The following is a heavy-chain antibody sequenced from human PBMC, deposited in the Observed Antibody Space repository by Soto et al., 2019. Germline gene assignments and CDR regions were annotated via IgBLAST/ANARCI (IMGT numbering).Heavy chain of an antibody. CDR2: IYASGAT. J-gene: IGHJ4*02. CDR3: ARSHSFDGSIYHYYFDF. V-gene: IGHV4-59*01. D-gene: IGHD3-10*01. Sequence: VSGGSISTYYWSWIRQPPGGTLEWIGYIYASGATTYNPSLESRVTMSVDMPNNEFSLELTSLTAADTAVYYCARSHSFDGSIYHYYFDFWGQGTLVTVSS. CDR1: GGSISTYY.